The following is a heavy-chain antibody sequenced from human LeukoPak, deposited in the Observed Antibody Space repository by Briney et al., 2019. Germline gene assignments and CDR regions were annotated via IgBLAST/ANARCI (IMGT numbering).Heavy chain of an antibody. J-gene: IGHJ6*03. Sequence: SVNFSCKASGGTFSIYAISWVRQAPGQGLEWMGGIIPIFGTANYAQKFQGRVTITADESTSTAYMELSSLRSEDTAVYYCARVRMTTVTSYYYYYYMDVWGKGTTVTVSS. CDR3: ARVRMTTVTSYYYYYYMDV. CDR1: GGTFSIYA. CDR2: IIPIFGTA. V-gene: IGHV1-69*13. D-gene: IGHD4-17*01.